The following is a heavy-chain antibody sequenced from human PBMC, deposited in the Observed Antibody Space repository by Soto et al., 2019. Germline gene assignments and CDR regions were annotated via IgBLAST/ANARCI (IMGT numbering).Heavy chain of an antibody. J-gene: IGHJ6*02. V-gene: IGHV4-39*01. CDR2: IYYSGST. CDR3: VRLDYLLSGVEMHV. D-gene: IGHD3-10*01. CDR1: GGSISSSSCY. Sequence: PSETLSLTCTVSGGSISSSSCYWGWIRQPPGKGLEWIGSIYYSGSTYYNPSLKSRVTISVDTSKNQFSLKLSSVTAADTAVYYCVRLDYLLSGVEMHVSGQATTVSVSS.